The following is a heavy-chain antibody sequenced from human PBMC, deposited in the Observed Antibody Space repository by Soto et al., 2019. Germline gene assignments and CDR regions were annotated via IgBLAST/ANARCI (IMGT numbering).Heavy chain of an antibody. D-gene: IGHD2-8*02. CDR1: GASITGNSY. CDR3: ARGMTPPGAPAWYYFDS. V-gene: IGHV4-4*07. CDR2: FSLSGTT. Sequence: EPLSLTGTYAGASITGNSYWSWIRQPAVKGLEWIGRFSLSGTTSSNPSLRSRVTMSADVSKNQFSLRLHSVTAADTALYYCARGMTPPGAPAWYYFDSWVQGTLVTVSP. J-gene: IGHJ4*02.